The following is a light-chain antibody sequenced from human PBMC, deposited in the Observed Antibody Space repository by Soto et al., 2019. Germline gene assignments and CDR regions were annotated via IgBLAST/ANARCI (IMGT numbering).Light chain of an antibody. Sequence: DIQMTQSPSSLSSSVGERATITCRASQGISNFLAWCQQQPGNVPKLLIYDASTLQSGVPSRFSGSGSGTDFTLTISSLQPEDVATYYCQQYNSAPLTFGGGTKVEIK. V-gene: IGKV1-27*01. CDR1: QGISNF. J-gene: IGKJ4*01. CDR3: QQYNSAPLT. CDR2: DAS.